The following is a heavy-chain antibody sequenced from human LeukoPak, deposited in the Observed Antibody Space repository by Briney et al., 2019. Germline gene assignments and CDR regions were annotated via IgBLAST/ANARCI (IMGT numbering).Heavy chain of an antibody. D-gene: IGHD1-14*01. V-gene: IGHV1-2*02. CDR3: ARGGLHHGFDY. Sequence: ASVKVSCKASGYSFSAYWMHWVRQAPGQGLEWVGWIITDSGDTNYAQKFQGRVTMTMDTSISTAYMELSSLSSDDTAVYYCARGGLHHGFDYWGQGTLVTVSS. CDR1: GYSFSAYW. J-gene: IGHJ4*02. CDR2: IITDSGDT.